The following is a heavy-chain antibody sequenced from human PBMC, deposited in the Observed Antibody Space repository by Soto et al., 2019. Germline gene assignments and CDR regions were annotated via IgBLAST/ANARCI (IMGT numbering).Heavy chain of an antibody. CDR3: TTEESGYDFWSGYYTDAFDI. Sequence: GGSLRLSCAASGFTFSNAWMNWVRQAPGKGLEWVGRIKGKTDGGTTDYAAPVKGRFTISRDDSKNTLYLQMNSLKTEDTAVYYCTTEESGYDFWSGYYTDAFDIWGQGTMVTVSS. CDR1: GFTFSNAW. D-gene: IGHD3-3*01. V-gene: IGHV3-15*07. J-gene: IGHJ3*02. CDR2: IKGKTDGGTT.